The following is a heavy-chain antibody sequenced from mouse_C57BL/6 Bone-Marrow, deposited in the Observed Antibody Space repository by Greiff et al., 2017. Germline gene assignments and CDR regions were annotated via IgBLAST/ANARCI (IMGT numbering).Heavy chain of an antibody. CDR3: AREGPYGSWFAY. Sequence: VQLQQSGAELARPGASVKLSCKASGYTFTSYGISWVKQRTGQGLEWIGEIYPRSGNTYYNEKFKGKATLTADTSSSTAYMELRSLTSEDSAVYFCAREGPYGSWFAYWGQGTLVTVSA. CDR1: GYTFTSYG. D-gene: IGHD2-2*01. V-gene: IGHV1-81*01. J-gene: IGHJ3*01. CDR2: IYPRSGNT.